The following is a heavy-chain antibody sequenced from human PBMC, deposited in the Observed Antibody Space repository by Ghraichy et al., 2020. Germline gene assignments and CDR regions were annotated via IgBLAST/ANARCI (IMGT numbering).Heavy chain of an antibody. Sequence: GGSLRLSCAASGFTVAGNYMRWVRQAPGEGLEWVSAIFSGGNTYYTDAVKGRFTISRDNYRNQVFLQMNSLRVEDTAVYYCGRQKFGQFVGGFDPWGPGTLVTVSS. J-gene: IGHJ5*02. CDR3: GRQKFGQFVGGFDP. CDR2: IFSGGNT. CDR1: GFTVAGNY. D-gene: IGHD3-16*01. V-gene: IGHV3-66*04.